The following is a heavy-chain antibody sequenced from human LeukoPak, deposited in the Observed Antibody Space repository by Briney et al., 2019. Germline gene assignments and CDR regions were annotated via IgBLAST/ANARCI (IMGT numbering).Heavy chain of an antibody. CDR2: IYYSGST. Sequence: PSETLSLTCTVSGGSISSGGYYWSWIRQHPGKGLEWIGYIYYSGSTYYNPSLKSRVTISVDTSKNQFSLKLSSVTAADTAVYYCARSKDSVTTWTDAFDIWGQGTMVTVSS. CDR3: ARSKDSVTTWTDAFDI. CDR1: GGSISSGGYY. D-gene: IGHD4-17*01. J-gene: IGHJ3*02. V-gene: IGHV4-31*03.